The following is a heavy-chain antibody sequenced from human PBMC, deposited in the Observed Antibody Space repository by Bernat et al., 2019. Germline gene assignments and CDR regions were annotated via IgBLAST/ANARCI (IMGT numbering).Heavy chain of an antibody. V-gene: IGHV3-30*18. J-gene: IGHJ5*02. D-gene: IGHD4-23*01. Sequence: QVQLVESGGGVVQPGRSLRLSCAASGFTFSSYGMHWVRQAPGKGLEWVAVISYDGSNKYYADSVKGRFTISRDNSKNTLYLQMNSLRAEDTAVYYCAKDRGTTVVTPWFDPWGQGTLVTVSP. CDR3: AKDRGTTVVTPWFDP. CDR1: GFTFSSYG. CDR2: ISYDGSNK.